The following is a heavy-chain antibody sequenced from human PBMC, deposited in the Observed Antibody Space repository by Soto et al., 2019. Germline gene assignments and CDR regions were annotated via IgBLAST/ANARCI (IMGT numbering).Heavy chain of an antibody. CDR3: ARIFGVVITSYYYYYGMDV. CDR1: GGSISSSSYY. J-gene: IGHJ6*02. V-gene: IGHV4-39*01. CDR2: IYYSGST. D-gene: IGHD3-3*01. Sequence: ETLSLTCTVSGGSISSSSYYWGWIRQPPGKGLEWIGSIYYSGSTYYNPSLKSRVTISVDTSKNQFSLKLSSVTAADTAVYYCARIFGVVITSYYYYYGMDVWGQGTTVTV.